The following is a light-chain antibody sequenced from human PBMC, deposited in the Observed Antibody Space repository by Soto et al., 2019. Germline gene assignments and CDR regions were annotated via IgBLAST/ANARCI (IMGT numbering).Light chain of an antibody. CDR1: QDISNY. Sequence: DIQMTQSPSSLSASVGDRVTITCQASQDISNYLNWYQQKPGNAPKLLIYDASNLETGVPSRFSGSESGTYFTCTISSLQPEDIATYYCQQYDNLPWTFGQGTKVEIK. J-gene: IGKJ1*01. V-gene: IGKV1-33*01. CDR2: DAS. CDR3: QQYDNLPWT.